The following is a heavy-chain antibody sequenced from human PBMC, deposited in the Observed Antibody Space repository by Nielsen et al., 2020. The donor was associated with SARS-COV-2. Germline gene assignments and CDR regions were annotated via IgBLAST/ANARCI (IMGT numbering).Heavy chain of an antibody. J-gene: IGHJ4*02. CDR1: GYTFTSYY. Sequence: ASVKVSCKASGYTFTSYYMHWVRPAPGQGLEWMGIINPSGGSTSYAQKFQGRVTMTRDTSTSTVYMELSSLRSEDTAVYYCASSSWYRGFFDYWGQGTLVTVSS. CDR3: ASSSWYRGFFDY. CDR2: INPSGGST. D-gene: IGHD6-13*01. V-gene: IGHV1-46*03.